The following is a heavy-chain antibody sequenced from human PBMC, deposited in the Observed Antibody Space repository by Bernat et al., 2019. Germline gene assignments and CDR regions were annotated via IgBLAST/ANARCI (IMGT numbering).Heavy chain of an antibody. D-gene: IGHD1-26*01. V-gene: IGHV4-39*01. Sequence: QVQLQESGPGLVKPSETLSLTCTVSGDSISGSNYFWGWIRQPPGKGLEWIGSVYYSGSTYYNPSLKSRLTISVDTSKNQFSLKLSSVTAADAAVYYCARPSSYGSYHHWGQGTLVTVSS. CDR2: VYYSGST. J-gene: IGHJ4*02. CDR3: ARPSSYGSYHH. CDR1: GDSISGSNYF.